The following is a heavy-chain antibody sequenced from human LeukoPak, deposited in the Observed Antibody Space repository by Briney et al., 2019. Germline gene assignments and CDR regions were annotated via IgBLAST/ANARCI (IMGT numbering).Heavy chain of an antibody. J-gene: IGHJ1*01. Sequence: GASVKVSCKTSGYTFTNYGMHWVRQAPRQSPEWMGWINTGKGNSKSSQKFQDRVTLTRDTSASTAYMELNSLSSEDTAAYYCARVPLDDASGHYYPHWGQGTLVTVSS. D-gene: IGHD3-22*01. CDR3: ARVPLDDASGHYYPH. CDR2: INTGKGNS. V-gene: IGHV1-3*04. CDR1: GYTFTNYG.